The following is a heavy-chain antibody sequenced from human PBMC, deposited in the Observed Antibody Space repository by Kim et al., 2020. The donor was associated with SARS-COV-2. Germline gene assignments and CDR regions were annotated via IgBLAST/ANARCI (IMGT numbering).Heavy chain of an antibody. J-gene: IGHJ6*02. V-gene: IGHV3-30*07. CDR3: ARGSGSSWYEARALSSMDV. Sequence: GRLTIARDNSKHTLYLQMNSLRAEDTAVYYCARGSGSSWYEARALSSMDVWGQGTTVTVSS. D-gene: IGHD6-13*01.